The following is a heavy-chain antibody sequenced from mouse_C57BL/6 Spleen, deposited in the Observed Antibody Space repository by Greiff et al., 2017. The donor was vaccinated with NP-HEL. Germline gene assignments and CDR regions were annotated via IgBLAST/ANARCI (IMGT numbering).Heavy chain of an antibody. D-gene: IGHD3-2*02. V-gene: IGHV1-55*01. CDR1: GYTFTSYW. Sequence: QVHVKQPGAELVKPGASVKMSCKASGYTFTSYWITWVKQRPGQGLEWIGDIYPGSGSTNYNEKFKSKATLTVDTSSSTAYMQLSSLTSEDSAVYYCAREKETAQATERDFDYWGQGTTLTVSS. J-gene: IGHJ2*01. CDR2: IYPGSGST. CDR3: AREKETAQATERDFDY.